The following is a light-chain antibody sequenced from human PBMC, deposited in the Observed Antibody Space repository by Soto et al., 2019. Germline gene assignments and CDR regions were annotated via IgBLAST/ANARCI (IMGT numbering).Light chain of an antibody. Sequence: EIVMTQSPATLSVSPGERATLSCRASQSVGVDLAWYRQKRGQAPRLLIYGASTRATGIAARFSGSGSGTEFTLTINGLQSEDFGIYYCQQYNDWPPLTFGGGTEVEVK. CDR2: GAS. V-gene: IGKV3-15*01. J-gene: IGKJ4*01. CDR1: QSVGVD. CDR3: QQYNDWPPLT.